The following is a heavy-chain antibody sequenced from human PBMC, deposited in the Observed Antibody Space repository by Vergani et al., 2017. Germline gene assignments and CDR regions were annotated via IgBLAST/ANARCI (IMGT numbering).Heavy chain of an antibody. CDR1: GGYFSGYY. V-gene: IGHV4-34*01. D-gene: IGHD3-3*01. CDR2: INHSGST. CDR3: ARVQELNDFWSGYRVRYYYYMDV. Sequence: QVQLQQWGAGLLKPSETLSLTCAVYGGYFSGYYWSWIRQPPGKGLEWIGEINHSGSTNYNPSLKSRVTISVDTSKNQFSLKLSSVTAADTAVYYCARVQELNDFWSGYRVRYYYYMDVWGKGTTVTVSS. J-gene: IGHJ6*03.